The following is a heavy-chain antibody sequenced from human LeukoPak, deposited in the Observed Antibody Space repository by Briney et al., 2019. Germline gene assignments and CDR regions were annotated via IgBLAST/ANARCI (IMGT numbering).Heavy chain of an antibody. J-gene: IGHJ4*02. CDR1: GYTFTSYA. CDR3: ARDPVGDYGDSYFDY. CDR2: INAGNGNT. V-gene: IGHV1-3*03. Sequence: ASVKVPCKASGYTFTSYAMHWVRQAPGQRLEWMGWINAGNGNTKYSQEFQGRVTITRDTSASTAYMELSSLRSEDMAVYYCARDPVGDYGDSYFDYWGQGTLVTVSS. D-gene: IGHD4-17*01.